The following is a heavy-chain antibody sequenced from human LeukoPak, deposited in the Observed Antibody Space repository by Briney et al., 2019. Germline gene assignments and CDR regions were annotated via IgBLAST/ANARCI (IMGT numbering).Heavy chain of an antibody. Sequence: ASVKLSCNASGYTFTGYYMNWVRQAPGQGLEWMGWINPNSSGTNYAHKLQVRVTMTTDTSTSTAYMELRSLRCDDTAVYYCARDGGYLEPPGWGQGALVTVCS. CDR2: INPNSSGT. J-gene: IGHJ4*02. CDR3: ARDGGYLEPPG. D-gene: IGHD5-12*01. V-gene: IGHV1-2*02. CDR1: GYTFTGYY.